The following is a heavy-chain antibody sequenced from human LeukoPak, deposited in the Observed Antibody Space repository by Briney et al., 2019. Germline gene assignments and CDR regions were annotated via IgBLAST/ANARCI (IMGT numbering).Heavy chain of an antibody. CDR3: ARSDYDSSGYLYYYYMDV. D-gene: IGHD3-22*01. Sequence: ETLSLTCAVYGGSFSGYYWSWIRQPPGKGLEWIGEINHSGSTNYNPSLKSRVTISVDTSKSQFSLKLSSVTAADTAVYYCARSDYDSSGYLYYYYMDVWGKGTTVTVSS. CDR1: GGSFSGYY. V-gene: IGHV4-34*01. J-gene: IGHJ6*03. CDR2: INHSGST.